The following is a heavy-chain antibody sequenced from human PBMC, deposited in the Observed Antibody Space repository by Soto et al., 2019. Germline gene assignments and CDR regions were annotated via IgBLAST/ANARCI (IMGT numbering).Heavy chain of an antibody. CDR3: ARDYPQYYYDSSGYPFDP. Sequence: ASVKVSCKASGGTFSSYAISWVRQAPGQGLEWMGGIIPIFGTANYAQKFQGRVTITADKSTSTAYMELSSLRSEDTAVYYCARDYPQYYYDSSGYPFDPWGQGTLVTVSS. CDR2: IIPIFGTA. J-gene: IGHJ5*02. CDR1: GGTFSSYA. V-gene: IGHV1-69*06. D-gene: IGHD3-22*01.